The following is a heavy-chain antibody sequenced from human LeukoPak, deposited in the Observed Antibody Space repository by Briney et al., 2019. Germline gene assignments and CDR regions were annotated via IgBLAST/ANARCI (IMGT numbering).Heavy chain of an antibody. V-gene: IGHV3-7*01. D-gene: IGHD1-14*01. Sequence: PGGSLRLSCEASGFTFSNYCMSWVRQAPGKGLEWVANIKQDGSEKYYVDSVKGRFTISRDNGKDSLYLQMNNLRAEDTAVYYCARARNGPHYFDNWGQGTLVTGSS. J-gene: IGHJ4*02. CDR3: ARARNGPHYFDN. CDR2: IKQDGSEK. CDR1: GFTFSNYC.